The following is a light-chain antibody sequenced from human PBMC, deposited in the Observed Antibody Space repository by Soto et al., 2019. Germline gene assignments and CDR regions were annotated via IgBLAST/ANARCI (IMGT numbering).Light chain of an antibody. CDR2: GAS. CDR3: QHYNNWPFT. V-gene: IGKV3-15*01. Sequence: EIVMTQSPATLSVSPGERATLSCRASQSVSSNLAWYQQKPGQAPRLLIYGASTRATGIPARFSGSGSGTEFTLTISSLQSEDFAHYYCQHYNNWPFTFGPGTKVDIK. J-gene: IGKJ3*01. CDR1: QSVSSN.